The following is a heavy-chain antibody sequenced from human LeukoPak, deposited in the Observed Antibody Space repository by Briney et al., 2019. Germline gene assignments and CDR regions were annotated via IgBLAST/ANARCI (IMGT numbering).Heavy chain of an antibody. D-gene: IGHD6-13*01. J-gene: IGHJ4*02. CDR2: ITAIDGRT. CDR1: GFTFSSTT. Sequence: PGGSLRLSCVASGFTFSSTTTGWVRQAPGRGLEWVSSITAIDGRTYYADSVRGRFTISRDNSKNTVYLQLNSLRAGDTAIYYCTKDRRGPAAGTWYFDSWGQGTLVTVSS. V-gene: IGHV3-23*01. CDR3: TKDRRGPAAGTWYFDS.